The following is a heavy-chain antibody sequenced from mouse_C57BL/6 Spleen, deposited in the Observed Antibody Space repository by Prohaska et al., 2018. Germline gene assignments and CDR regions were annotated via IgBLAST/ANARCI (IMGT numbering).Heavy chain of an antibody. CDR2: INPNNGGT. D-gene: IGHD1-1*02. Sequence: HGKSLEWIGDINPNNGGTSYNQKFKGKATLTVDKSSSTAYMELRSLTSEDSAVYYCARGGNPSFDYWGQGTTLTVSS. V-gene: IGHV1-26*01. J-gene: IGHJ2*01. CDR3: ARGGNPSFDY.